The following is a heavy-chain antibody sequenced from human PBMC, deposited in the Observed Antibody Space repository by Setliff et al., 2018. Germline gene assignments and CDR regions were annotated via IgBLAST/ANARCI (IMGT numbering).Heavy chain of an antibody. CDR1: GYSISSGYY. V-gene: IGHV4-38-2*01. CDR3: ARSAGYSSSWYILDY. Sequence: SETLSLTCAVSGYSISSGYYWGWIRQPPGKGLEWIGSIYHSGSTYYNPSLKSRVTISVDTSKNQFSLKLSSVTAADTAVYYCARSAGYSSSWYILDYWGQGTLVTVSS. D-gene: IGHD6-13*01. J-gene: IGHJ4*02. CDR2: IYHSGST.